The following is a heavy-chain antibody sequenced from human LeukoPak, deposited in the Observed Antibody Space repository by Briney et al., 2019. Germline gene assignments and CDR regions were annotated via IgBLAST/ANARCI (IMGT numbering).Heavy chain of an antibody. V-gene: IGHV3-21*03. CDR1: GFTFSSYS. J-gene: IGHJ4*02. Sequence: KPGGSLRLSCAASGFTFSSYSMNWVRQAPGKGLEWVSSISSSSSYIYYADSVKGRFTISRDNAKTSLYLQMNSLRAEDTAVYYCARVGARQLVQVGDYWGQGTLVTVSS. CDR2: ISSSSSYI. D-gene: IGHD6-6*01. CDR3: ARVGARQLVQVGDY.